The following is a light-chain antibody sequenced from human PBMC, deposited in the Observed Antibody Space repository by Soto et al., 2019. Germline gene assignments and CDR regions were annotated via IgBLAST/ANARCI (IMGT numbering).Light chain of an antibody. V-gene: IGKV3-15*01. Sequence: DIVMTQSPATLSVSPGERATLSCRASQSLYSNLSWYQQKPGQAPRLLIYGASTWATGIPARFSGSGSGTEYTLTISSLQSEDFASYYCQQYSDWPKTFGQGPKVALK. CDR1: QSLYSN. CDR2: GAS. J-gene: IGKJ1*01. CDR3: QQYSDWPKT.